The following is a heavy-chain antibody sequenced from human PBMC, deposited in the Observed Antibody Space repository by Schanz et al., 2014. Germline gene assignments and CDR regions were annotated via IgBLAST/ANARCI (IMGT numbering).Heavy chain of an antibody. CDR1: GFSFSIFA. CDR2: ISGSGGDT. V-gene: IGHV3-23*01. J-gene: IGHJ4*02. Sequence: EVQLLESGGGLVQPGGSLRLSCAASGFSFSIFAMTWVRQAPGQGLEWVSTISGSGGDTYPADSVKGRFTISRDNSNNTLYLQMKSLRAEDTAVYYCAKYGGGYSYGFVEYRGQGILVTVSS. CDR3: AKYGGGYSYGFVEY. D-gene: IGHD5-18*01.